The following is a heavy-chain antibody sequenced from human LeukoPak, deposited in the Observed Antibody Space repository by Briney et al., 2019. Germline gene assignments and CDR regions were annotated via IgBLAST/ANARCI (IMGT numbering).Heavy chain of an antibody. CDR3: TLNFDSSGALFDY. Sequence: PGGSLRLSCAASGFTFRNAWLSWVRQAPGKGLEWVGRIKSKTNGGTTDFAAPMKGRFTISREDSKNTLYPQMNSLKTEDTAVYYCTLNFDSSGALFDYWGQGTLVTVSS. J-gene: IGHJ4*02. CDR2: IKSKTNGGTT. CDR1: GFTFRNAW. V-gene: IGHV3-15*01. D-gene: IGHD3-22*01.